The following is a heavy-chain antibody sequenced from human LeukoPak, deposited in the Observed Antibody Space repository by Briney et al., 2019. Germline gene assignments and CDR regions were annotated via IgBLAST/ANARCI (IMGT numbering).Heavy chain of an antibody. V-gene: IGHV3-64D*06. D-gene: IGHD6-13*01. J-gene: IGHJ4*02. Sequence: TGGSLRLSCSGSGFTFSNYAIHWVRQAPGKGPEYVSVINSSGDKTYYADSVKGRFTISRDNSKNTVSLQMSSLRAEDTAMYYCVKDLYKGDTSTWYYFDYWGQGTLVTVSS. CDR1: GFTFSNYA. CDR2: INSSGDKT. CDR3: VKDLYKGDTSTWYYFDY.